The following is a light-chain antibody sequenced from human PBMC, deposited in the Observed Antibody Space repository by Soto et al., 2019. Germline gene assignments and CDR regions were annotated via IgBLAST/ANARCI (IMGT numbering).Light chain of an antibody. CDR2: SAS. Sequence: EVVLTQSPGTLSLSPGERVTLSCRASQSVASSYLAWYQQKPGRAPRLLFYSASSRATGSPDSFSGSGSVTDFTLTISRLEPEDFAVYYCHHFGSLPETFGQGTKVE. J-gene: IGKJ1*01. V-gene: IGKV3-20*01. CDR3: HHFGSLPET. CDR1: QSVASSY.